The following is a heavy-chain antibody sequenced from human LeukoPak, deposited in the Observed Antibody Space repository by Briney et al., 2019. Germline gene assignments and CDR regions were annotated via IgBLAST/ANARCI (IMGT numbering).Heavy chain of an antibody. V-gene: IGHV3-23*01. D-gene: IGHD3-3*01. J-gene: IGHJ4*02. CDR2: ISGSGDST. CDR3: AKDPNLRNFWSGYHRFDY. Sequence: PGGSLRLSCVASKFTFSNYAMHWVRQAPGKGLQWVSGISGSGDSTYYADSVKGRFTISRDNSKNTLYLQMNSLRAEDTAVYYCAKDPNLRNFWSGYHRFDYWGQGTLVTVSS. CDR1: KFTFSNYA.